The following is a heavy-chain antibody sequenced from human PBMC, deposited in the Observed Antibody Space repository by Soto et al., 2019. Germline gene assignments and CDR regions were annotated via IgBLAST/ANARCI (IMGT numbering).Heavy chain of an antibody. CDR1: GFSLSTSGVG. CDR2: IYWDNDR. J-gene: IGHJ4*02. D-gene: IGHD1-20*01. Sequence: QITLKESGRALVKPTETLTLTCTFSGFSLSTSGVGVGWIRQPPGKALESLALIYWDNDRRYNPSLKSRLAITKDTSRNQVVLTMTNVDPVDTATYYCAHRRGGYNWDDGDFHYWGPGTLVTVSS. V-gene: IGHV2-5*02. CDR3: AHRRGGYNWDDGDFHY.